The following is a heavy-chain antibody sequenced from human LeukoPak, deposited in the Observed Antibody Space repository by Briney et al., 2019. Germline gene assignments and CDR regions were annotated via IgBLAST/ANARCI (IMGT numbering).Heavy chain of an antibody. CDR1: GFTVSSNY. V-gene: IGHV3-7*03. D-gene: IGHD1-14*01. CDR3: ARGLGYNIY. CDR2: IKQDGSEM. J-gene: IGHJ4*02. Sequence: GGSLRLSCAASGFTVSSNYMSWVRQAPGKGLEWVANIKQDGSEMYYMDSVKGRFTISRDNAKTSLYLQMNSLRVEDTAVYYCARGLGYNIYWGQGTLVTVSS.